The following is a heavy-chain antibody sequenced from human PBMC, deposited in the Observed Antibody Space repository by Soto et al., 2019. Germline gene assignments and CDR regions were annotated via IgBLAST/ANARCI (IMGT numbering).Heavy chain of an antibody. CDR3: ARASAAGYDY. CDR1: GGSFSGYY. D-gene: IGHD6-13*01. Sequence: KASETLSLTCAVYGGSFSGYYWSWIRQPPGKGLEWIGEINHSGSTNYNPSLKSRVSISVDTSENQFSLKPSSVTAADTAVYYCARASAAGYDYWGQGTLVTVSS. J-gene: IGHJ4*02. V-gene: IGHV4-34*01. CDR2: INHSGST.